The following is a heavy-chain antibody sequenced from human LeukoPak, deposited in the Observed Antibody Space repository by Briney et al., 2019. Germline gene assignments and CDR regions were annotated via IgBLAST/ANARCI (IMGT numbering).Heavy chain of an antibody. CDR2: INQDGSDK. V-gene: IGHV3-7*01. CDR1: GFTFTTYW. CDR3: ARGGKRHPQSPY. J-gene: IGHJ4*02. D-gene: IGHD3-16*01. Sequence: GSLRLSCAASGFTFTTYWRSWVRQAPGKGREWVANINQDGSDKYYVDSVKGRFTISRDNGKNSLYLQMNSLGAEDTAVYYCARGGKRHPQSPYWGQGTLVTVSS.